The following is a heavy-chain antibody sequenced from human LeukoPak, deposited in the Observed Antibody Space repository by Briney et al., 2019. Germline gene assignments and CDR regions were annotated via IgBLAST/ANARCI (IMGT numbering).Heavy chain of an antibody. CDR3: AKMHPFPENWFDH. CDR2: IYPTGST. V-gene: IGHV4-61*02. Sequence: SETLTLTCTVSGGSISSGSFFWSWIRQPAGKGLELIGRIYPTGSTNYNPSLKSQVTISLDTSKNQFSLKLTSVTAADTAVYYCAKMHPFPENWFDHWGQGTLVTVSS. J-gene: IGHJ5*02. D-gene: IGHD1-14*01. CDR1: GGSISSGSFF.